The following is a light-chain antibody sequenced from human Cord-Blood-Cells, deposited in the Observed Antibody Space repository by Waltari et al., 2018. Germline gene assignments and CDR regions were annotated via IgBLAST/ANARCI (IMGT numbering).Light chain of an antibody. J-gene: IGKJ4*01. V-gene: IGKV1-33*01. CDR2: DAS. CDR3: QQYDNLPLT. CDR1: QDSSNY. Sequence: DLPMTQSPSSLSASVGDRVTITCQASQDSSNYLKWYQQKPGKATKLLIYDASKLETGVASRCSGSGSGTDFTITISSLQPEDIATYYCQQYDNLPLTFGGGTKVEIK.